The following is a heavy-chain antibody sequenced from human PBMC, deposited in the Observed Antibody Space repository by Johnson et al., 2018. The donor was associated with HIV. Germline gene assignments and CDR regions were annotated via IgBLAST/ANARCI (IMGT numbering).Heavy chain of an antibody. CDR2: ISSNGGST. J-gene: IGHJ3*02. Sequence: VQLVESGGGLVQPGGSLRLSCAASGFTFSSYAMHWVRQAPGKGLEYVSAISSNGGSTYYANSVKGRFTISRDNSKNTLYLQMNSLRAEGTAVYYCARGEYQLLSGGFAFDSWGQGTMVTVSS. V-gene: IGHV3-64*01. CDR3: ARGEYQLLSGGFAFDS. CDR1: GFTFSSYA. D-gene: IGHD2-2*01.